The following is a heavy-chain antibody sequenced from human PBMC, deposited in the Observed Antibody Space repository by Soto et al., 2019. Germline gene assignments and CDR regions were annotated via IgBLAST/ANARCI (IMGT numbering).Heavy chain of an antibody. CDR3: AREDRDIVVVPAAIRDYYYGMDV. CDR1: GGTFSSYA. D-gene: IGHD2-2*02. Sequence: QVQLVQSGAEVKKPGSSVKVSCKASGGTFSSYAISWVRQAPGQGLEWMGGIIPIFGTANYAQKFQGRVTITADESTSTAYMGLSSLRSEDTAVYYCAREDRDIVVVPAAIRDYYYGMDVWGQGTTVTVSS. J-gene: IGHJ6*02. CDR2: IIPIFGTA. V-gene: IGHV1-69*01.